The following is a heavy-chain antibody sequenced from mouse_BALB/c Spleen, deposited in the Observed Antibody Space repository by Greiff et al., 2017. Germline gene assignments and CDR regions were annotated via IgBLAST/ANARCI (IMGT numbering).Heavy chain of an antibody. CDR2: ISSGGST. CDR1: GFTFSSYA. V-gene: IGHV5-6-5*01. D-gene: IGHD1-1*02. Sequence: EVNVVESGGGLVKPGGSLKLSCAASGFTFSSYAMSWVRQTPEKRLEWVASISSGGSTYYPDSVKGRFTISRDNARNILYLQMSSLRSEDTAMYYCARFGNYGDFDYWGQGTTLTVSS. CDR3: ARFGNYGDFDY. J-gene: IGHJ2*01.